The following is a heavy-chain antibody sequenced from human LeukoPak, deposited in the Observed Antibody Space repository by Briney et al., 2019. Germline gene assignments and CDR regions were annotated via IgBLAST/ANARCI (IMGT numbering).Heavy chain of an antibody. V-gene: IGHV3-23*01. CDR1: GFTFSSYA. CDR2: ISGSGGST. D-gene: IGHD6-19*01. J-gene: IGHJ3*02. CDR3: AKDYSARYSSGWYSEAFDI. Sequence: GGSLRLSCAASGFTFSSYAMSWVRQAPGKGLEWVSAISGSGGSTYYADSVKGRFTISRDNSKNTLYLQMNSLRAEDTAVYYCAKDYSARYSSGWYSEAFDIWGQGTMVTVSS.